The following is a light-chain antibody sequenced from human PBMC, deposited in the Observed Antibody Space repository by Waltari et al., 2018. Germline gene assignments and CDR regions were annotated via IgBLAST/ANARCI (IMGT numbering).Light chain of an antibody. J-gene: IGLJ2*01. CDR3: QAYDGSLRGSVI. CDR1: GPNIGAGYA. V-gene: IGLV1-40*01. Sequence: QSELTQPPSVSGAPGQRVTISCTGTGPNIGAGYAVQWYQHVPGTAPKLVIYANTNRPSGVPDRFSGSKSDTSASLAITGLQAEDEADYYCQAYDGSLRGSVIFGGGTKLTVL. CDR2: ANT.